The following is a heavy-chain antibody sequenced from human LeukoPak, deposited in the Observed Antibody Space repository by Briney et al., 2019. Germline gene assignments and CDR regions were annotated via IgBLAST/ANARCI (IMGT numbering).Heavy chain of an antibody. CDR2: IIPILGIA. V-gene: IGHV1-69*04. Sequence: ASVKVSCKASGYTFTGYYMHWVRQAPGQGLEWMGRIIPILGIANYAQKFQGRVTITADKSTSTAYMELSSLRSEDTAVYYCATEVASYAVYWGQGTLVTVSS. CDR1: GYTFTGYY. D-gene: IGHD4-17*01. CDR3: ATEVASYAVY. J-gene: IGHJ4*02.